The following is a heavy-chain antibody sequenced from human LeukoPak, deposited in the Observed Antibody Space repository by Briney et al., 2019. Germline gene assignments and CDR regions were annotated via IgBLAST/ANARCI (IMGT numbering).Heavy chain of an antibody. CDR3: ARSGYSYGSFDY. J-gene: IGHJ4*02. V-gene: IGHV4-59*01. CDR2: IYYSGST. Sequence: SETLSLTCTVSGGSISSYYWSWIRQPPGKGLEWIGYIYYSGSTNYNPSLKSRVTISVDTPKNQFSLKLSSVTAADTAVYYCARSGYSYGSFDYWGQGTLVTVSS. CDR1: GGSISSYY. D-gene: IGHD5-18*01.